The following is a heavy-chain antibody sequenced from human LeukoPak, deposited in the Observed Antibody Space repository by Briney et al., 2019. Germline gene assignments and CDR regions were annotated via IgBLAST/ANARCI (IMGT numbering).Heavy chain of an antibody. V-gene: IGHV1-46*01. CDR2: INPSGGST. D-gene: IGHD2/OR15-2a*01. J-gene: IGHJ4*02. CDR3: ARESTWNDY. CDR1: GYTFTSYY. Sequence: GSVKVSCKASGYTFTSYYIHWVRQAPGQGLEWVGLINPSGGSTSYAQKFQGRVTMTRDTSTSTVYMELSSLRSEDTALYYCARESTWNDYWGQGTLVTVSS.